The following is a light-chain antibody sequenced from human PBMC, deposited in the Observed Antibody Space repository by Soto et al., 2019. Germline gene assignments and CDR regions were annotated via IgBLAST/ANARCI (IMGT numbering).Light chain of an antibody. CDR3: CSYAGSSTPYV. J-gene: IGLJ1*01. V-gene: IGLV2-23*01. CDR1: SSDVGSYNL. CDR2: EGS. Sequence: QSALTQPASVSGSPGQSITISCTGTSSDVGSYNLVSWYQQHPGKAPKLMVYEGSKRPSGVSNRFSGSKSDNTASLTISGLQAEYEADYYCCSYAGSSTPYVFGTGTKLTVL.